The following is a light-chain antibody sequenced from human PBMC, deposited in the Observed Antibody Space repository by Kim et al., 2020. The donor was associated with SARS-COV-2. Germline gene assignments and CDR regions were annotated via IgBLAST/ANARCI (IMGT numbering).Light chain of an antibody. V-gene: IGLV3-21*04. CDR2: YDS. CDR1: NIGSKS. CDR3: QVWDRNSDHYV. J-gene: IGLJ1*01. Sequence: SYELTQPPSVSVAPGQTARITCGGNNIGSKSVHWYRQKPGQAPVVVMYYDSDRPSGIPERFSGSNSGNTATLTISRVEAGDEADYYCQVWDRNSDHYVFG.